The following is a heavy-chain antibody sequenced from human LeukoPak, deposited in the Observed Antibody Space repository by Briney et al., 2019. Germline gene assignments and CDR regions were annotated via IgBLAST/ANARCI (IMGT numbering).Heavy chain of an antibody. CDR3: ASMLGSRSGSYLFDF. D-gene: IGHD1-26*01. V-gene: IGHV4-59*02. CDR2: VHYSGRT. CDR1: DGSVRSYY. Sequence: PSETLSLTCTVSDGSVRSYYWSWIRQPPGKGLEWIGYVHYSGRTSYNPSLNSRVTISLDTSKNQFSLKLNSVTAADTAVYYCASMLGSRSGSYLFDFWGQGTLVTVSS. J-gene: IGHJ4*02.